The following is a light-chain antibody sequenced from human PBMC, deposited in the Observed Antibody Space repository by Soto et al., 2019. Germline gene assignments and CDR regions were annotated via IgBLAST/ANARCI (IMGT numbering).Light chain of an antibody. CDR3: QQYGRSPRT. V-gene: IGKV3-20*01. CDR2: AAS. Sequence: EIVLTQSPGTLSLSPGERATLSCSASQSISSRHLAWYQHKPGQAPRLLMYAASSRATGIPDRFSGSGSGTDFTLTISRLEPEDIAVYYCQQYGRSPRTFGQGTKVEIK. J-gene: IGKJ1*01. CDR1: QSISSRH.